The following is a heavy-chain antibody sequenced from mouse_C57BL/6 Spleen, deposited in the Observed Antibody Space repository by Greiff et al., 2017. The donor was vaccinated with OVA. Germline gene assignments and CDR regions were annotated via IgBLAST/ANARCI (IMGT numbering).Heavy chain of an antibody. Sequence: QVHVKQSGAELVKPGASVKLSCKASGYTFTSYWMHWVKQRPGRGLEWIGRIDPNSGGTKYNEKFKSKATLTVDKPSSTAYMQLSSLTSEDSAVYYCAREGFYDGYYVTFAYWGQGTLVTVSA. CDR1: GYTFTSYW. J-gene: IGHJ3*01. V-gene: IGHV1-72*01. CDR3: AREGFYDGYYVTFAY. D-gene: IGHD2-3*01. CDR2: IDPNSGGT.